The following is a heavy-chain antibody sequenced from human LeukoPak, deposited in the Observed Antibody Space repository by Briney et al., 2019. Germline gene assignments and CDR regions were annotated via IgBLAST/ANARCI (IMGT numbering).Heavy chain of an antibody. J-gene: IGHJ4*02. CDR2: IYYSGST. CDR3: ARESGLWFGELSLVYYFDY. V-gene: IGHV4-39*07. CDR1: GGSISSSSYY. D-gene: IGHD3-10*01. Sequence: PSQTLSLTCTVSGGSISSSSYYWGWIRQPPGKGLEWIGSIYYSGSTYYNPSLKSRVTISVDTSKNQFSLKLSSVTAADTAVYYCARESGLWFGELSLVYYFDYWGQGTLVTVSS.